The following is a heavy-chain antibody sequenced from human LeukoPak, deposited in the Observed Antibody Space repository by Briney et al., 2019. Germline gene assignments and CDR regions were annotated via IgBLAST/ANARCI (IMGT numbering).Heavy chain of an antibody. CDR3: ARESSGYFY. D-gene: IGHD3-22*01. CDR2: IISSSIFR. Sequence: WVSSIISSSIFRYYADSVKGRFTISRDNAKNSLYLQMNSLRAEDTAVYYCARESSGYFYWGQGTLVTVSS. V-gene: IGHV3-21*01. J-gene: IGHJ4*02.